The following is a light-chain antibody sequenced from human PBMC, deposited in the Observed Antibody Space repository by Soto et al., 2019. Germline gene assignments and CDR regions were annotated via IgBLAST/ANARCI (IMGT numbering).Light chain of an antibody. CDR3: CSLTNGATWV. J-gene: IGLJ3*02. V-gene: IGLV2-23*01. Sequence: QSVLTQPASVSGSPGQSITISCTGTNSDVGSHNFVSWYQQYPGKAPKLLIYEASKRPSGLSNRFSGSKSGNTASLTISGLHAEDEADYYCCSLTNGATWVFGGGTKVTVL. CDR2: EAS. CDR1: NSDVGSHNF.